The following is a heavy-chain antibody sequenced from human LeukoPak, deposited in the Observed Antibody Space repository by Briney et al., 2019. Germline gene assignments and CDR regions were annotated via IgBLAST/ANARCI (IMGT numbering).Heavy chain of an antibody. CDR2: IFGSGRT. CDR3: ARGNCGGDCSLSRYFDL. D-gene: IGHD2-21*02. Sequence: PSETLSLTCTVPGGSISSYYWNWIRQPAGKGLEWIGRIFGSGRTNYNPSLRSRVTMSVDTSKNQFSLNLSSVTAADTAVYYCARGNCGGDCSLSRYFDLWGRGTLVTVSS. CDR1: GGSISSYY. V-gene: IGHV4-4*07. J-gene: IGHJ2*01.